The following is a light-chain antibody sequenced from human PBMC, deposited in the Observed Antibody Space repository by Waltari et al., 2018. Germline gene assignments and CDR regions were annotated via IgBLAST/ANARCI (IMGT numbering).Light chain of an antibody. CDR1: SSGVGSYNL. Sequence: QSALTQPASVSGSPGQSITISCTETSSGVGSYNLVSWYQQHPGKAPKVIIYEGNKRPSGVSNRFSGSKSGNTAFLTISGLHAEDEADYYCCSYTGSTTPRVFGGGTKVTVL. J-gene: IGLJ3*02. CDR3: CSYTGSTTPRV. V-gene: IGLV2-23*01. CDR2: EGN.